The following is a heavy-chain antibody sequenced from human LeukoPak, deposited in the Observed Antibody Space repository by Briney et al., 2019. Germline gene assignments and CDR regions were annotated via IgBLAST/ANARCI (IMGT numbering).Heavy chain of an antibody. CDR2: MNPNSGNT. V-gene: IGHV1-8*03. Sequence: PGASVKVSCKASGYTFTSYDINWVRQATGQGLEWMGWMNPNSGNTGYAQKFQGRVTITRNTSISTAYMELSSLRSEDTAEYYCARELLWFGESNFDYWGQGTLVTVSS. CDR3: ARELLWFGESNFDY. J-gene: IGHJ4*02. CDR1: GYTFTSYD. D-gene: IGHD3-10*01.